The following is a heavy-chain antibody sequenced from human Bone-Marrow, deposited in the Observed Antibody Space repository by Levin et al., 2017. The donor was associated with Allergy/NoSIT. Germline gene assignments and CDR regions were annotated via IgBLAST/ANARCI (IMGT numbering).Heavy chain of an antibody. V-gene: IGHV4-34*01. J-gene: IGHJ5*02. D-gene: IGHD3-10*01. Sequence: SETLSLTCAVYGGSFSGYYWSWIRQPPGKGLEWIGEINHSGSTNYNPSLKSRVTISVDTSKNQFSLKLSSVTAADTAVYYCATTYGSGSNNWFDPWGQGTLVTVSS. CDR3: ATTYGSGSNNWFDP. CDR1: GGSFSGYY. CDR2: INHSGST.